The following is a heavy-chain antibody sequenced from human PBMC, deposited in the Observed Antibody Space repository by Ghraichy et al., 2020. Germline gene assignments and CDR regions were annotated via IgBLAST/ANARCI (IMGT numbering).Heavy chain of an antibody. CDR1: GYTFTSYY. V-gene: IGHV1-46*03. CDR3: ARAQQAEVAGRPYYYYMDV. Sequence: ASVKVSCKASGYTFTSYYMHWVRQAPGQGLEWMGIINPSGGSTSYAQKFQGRVTMTRDTSTSTVYMELSSLRSEDTAVYYCARAQQAEVAGRPYYYYMDVWGKGTTVTVSS. D-gene: IGHD6-19*01. J-gene: IGHJ6*03. CDR2: INPSGGST.